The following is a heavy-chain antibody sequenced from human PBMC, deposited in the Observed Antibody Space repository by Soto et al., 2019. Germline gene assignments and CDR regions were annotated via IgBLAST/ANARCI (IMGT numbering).Heavy chain of an antibody. J-gene: IGHJ5*02. D-gene: IGHD5-18*01. CDR3: ASRKNQDTAMAQYNWFDP. CDR2: IIPIFGTA. Sequence: ASVKVSCKASGGTFSSYAISWVRQAPGQGLEWMGGIIPIFGTANYAQKFQGRVTITADESTSTAYMELSSLRSEDTAVYYCASRKNQDTAMAQYNWFDPWGQGTLVTVSS. CDR1: GGTFSSYA. V-gene: IGHV1-69*13.